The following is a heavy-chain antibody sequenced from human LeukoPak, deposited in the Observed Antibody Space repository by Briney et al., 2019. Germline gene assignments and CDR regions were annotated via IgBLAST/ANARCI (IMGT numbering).Heavy chain of an antibody. D-gene: IGHD4-17*01. V-gene: IGHV3-48*03. Sequence: PGGSLRLSCAASGFTFSSYEMNWVRQAPGKGLEWVSYISSGSGSTLYYADSVKGRFTFSRDSAKNSLYLQMNSLRAEDTAVYYCVRCYGNWYFDLWGRGTLVTVSS. CDR1: GFTFSSYE. CDR2: ISSGSGSTL. J-gene: IGHJ2*01. CDR3: VRCYGNWYFDL.